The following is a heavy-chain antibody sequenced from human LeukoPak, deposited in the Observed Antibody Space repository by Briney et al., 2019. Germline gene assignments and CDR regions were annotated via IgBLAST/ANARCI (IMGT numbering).Heavy chain of an antibody. CDR2: VIGSGGNA. V-gene: IGHV3-23*01. J-gene: IGHJ4*02. Sequence: GGSLRLSCAASGFTFSGYAMSWVRQAPGKGLEWVSTVIGSGGNAYYADSVRGRFTISRDNSKNTLYLQMNSLRAEGTAIYYCAKGTTYYDILTGYGYPYYFDYWGQGTLVTVSS. CDR3: AKGTTYYDILTGYGYPYYFDY. D-gene: IGHD3-9*01. CDR1: GFTFSGYA.